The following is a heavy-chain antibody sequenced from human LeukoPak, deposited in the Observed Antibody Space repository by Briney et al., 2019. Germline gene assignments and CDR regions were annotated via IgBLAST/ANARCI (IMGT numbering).Heavy chain of an antibody. V-gene: IGHV4-39*01. CDR1: GVSFSSSSCY. CDR3: ARHYHGDYWGNWFDP. Sequence: NPSETLSLTCTVSGVSFSSSSCYWGWIPQPPGKGLDWFGSSYYSGSTYYRPSLRSRVAIAVDTSKHQFSLKLSSVTAADTAVYYCARHYHGDYWGNWFDPWGQGTLVTGSS. J-gene: IGHJ5*02. CDR2: SYYSGST. D-gene: IGHD4-17*01.